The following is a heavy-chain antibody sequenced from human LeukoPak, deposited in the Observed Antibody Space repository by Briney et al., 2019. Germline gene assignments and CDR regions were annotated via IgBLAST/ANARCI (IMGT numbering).Heavy chain of an antibody. V-gene: IGHV4-4*07. J-gene: IGHJ3*02. CDR1: VGSISYYY. Sequence: SETLSLTCTVSVGSISYYYWSWIRQRAGKGLRWIGRIYTSGSANYNPSLMSRVTMSVGTAMYDMSLKLRSMNAADTSPYYSTRLPPEDGCYEEGWRAFDIWGQGTMVTVSS. CDR2: IYTSGSA. CDR3: TRLPPEDGCYEEGWRAFDI. D-gene: IGHD5-12*01.